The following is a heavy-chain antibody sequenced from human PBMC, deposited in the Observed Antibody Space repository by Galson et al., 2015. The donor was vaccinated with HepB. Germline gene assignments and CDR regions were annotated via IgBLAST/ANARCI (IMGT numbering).Heavy chain of an antibody. CDR2: FYYSGST. Sequence: SETLSLTCAVYGGSFSGYYWSWIRQPPGKGLEWIGSFYYSGSTYSNPSLKSRVTISEDTSKNQFSMKLSSVTATDTAVYYCVRLDQDTGGYPTLIYWGQGTLVTVSS. J-gene: IGHJ4*02. CDR3: VRLDQDTGGYPTLIY. V-gene: IGHV4-34*01. CDR1: GGSFSGYY. D-gene: IGHD2-8*02.